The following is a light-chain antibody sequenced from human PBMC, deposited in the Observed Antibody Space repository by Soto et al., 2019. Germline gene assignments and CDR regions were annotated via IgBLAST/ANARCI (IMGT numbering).Light chain of an antibody. CDR2: GAS. J-gene: IGKJ1*01. CDR1: ESVGGN. CDR3: QQRGNRPPWT. Sequence: EIVMTQSPSTLSVSPGERVTLSCRASESVGGNLAWYQQKPGQSPRLLIQGASTRATDIPARISGSGSGTEFTLTISSLEPEDFAVYYCQQRGNRPPWTFGQGTKVDIK. V-gene: IGKV3-15*01.